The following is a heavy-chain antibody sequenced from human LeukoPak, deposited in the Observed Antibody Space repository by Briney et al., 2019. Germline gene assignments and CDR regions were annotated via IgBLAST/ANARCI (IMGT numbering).Heavy chain of an antibody. CDR3: AKDYYGDFYYCGMDV. J-gene: IGHJ6*02. CDR1: GFTFDDYA. CDR2: ISGSGGSP. D-gene: IGHD4-17*01. V-gene: IGHV3-23*01. Sequence: GRSLRLSCAASGFTFDDYAMHWVRQAPGKGLEWVSAISGSGGSPYYADSVKGRFTISRDNSKNTLYLQMNSLRAEDTAVYYCAKDYYGDFYYCGMDVWGQGTTVTVSS.